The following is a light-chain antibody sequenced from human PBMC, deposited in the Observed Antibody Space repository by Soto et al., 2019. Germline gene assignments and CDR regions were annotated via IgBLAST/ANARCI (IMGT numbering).Light chain of an antibody. CDR3: QSYDSSLSGYV. CDR1: SSNIGAGYD. Sequence: QSVLKQPPSVSGAPGQRVTISCTGSSSNIGAGYDVHWYQQLPGTAPKLLIYGNSNRPSGVPDRFSGSKSGTSASLAITGLQAEDEAYYYCQSYDSSLSGYVFGTGTKVTVL. CDR2: GNS. J-gene: IGLJ1*01. V-gene: IGLV1-40*01.